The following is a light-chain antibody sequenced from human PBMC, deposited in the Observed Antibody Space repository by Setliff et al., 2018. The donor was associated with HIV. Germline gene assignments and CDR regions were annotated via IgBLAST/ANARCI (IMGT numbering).Light chain of an antibody. CDR3: AVWDNALKGYV. V-gene: IGLV1-44*01. CDR2: NNY. Sequence: QSVLSQPPSASGTPGQRVTISCSGSSSNIGVNVVNWYQHLPGTSPKLLIYNNYQRPSGVPDRFSGSKSGSPGSLAISGLQSEDEADYYCAVWDNALKGYVFGTGTKVTVL. CDR1: SSNIGVNV. J-gene: IGLJ1*01.